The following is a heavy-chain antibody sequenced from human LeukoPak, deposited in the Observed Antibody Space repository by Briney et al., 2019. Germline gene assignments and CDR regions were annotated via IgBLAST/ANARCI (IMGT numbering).Heavy chain of an antibody. CDR2: MYTDGDT. CDR3: ATAPPGCGGTRAFDS. J-gene: IGHJ4*02. D-gene: IGHD2-15*01. V-gene: IGHV4-4*07. CDR1: GASISSYW. Sequence: SETLSLTCTMSGASISSYWWSWIRQPAGKGLEWIGRMYTDGDTNFNPSLKSRVAVSLDTSKNQFSLKLISVTAADTAVYYCATAPPGCGGTRAFDSWGQGTLVTVSS.